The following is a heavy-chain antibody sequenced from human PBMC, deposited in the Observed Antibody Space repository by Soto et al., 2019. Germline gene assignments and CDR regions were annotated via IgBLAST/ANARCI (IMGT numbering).Heavy chain of an antibody. J-gene: IGHJ4*02. CDR3: ARGVPAGVDY. Sequence: QVQLVQSGAEVREPGASVKVSCKASGYSFSSLDINWVRQTTGQGLEWMGWMQPRDGRPGYAQKFQGRVTMTRDTAISTAYMELSSLTSDDTAFYYCARGVPAGVDYWGQGTLVTVSS. CDR1: GYSFSSLD. D-gene: IGHD1-26*01. V-gene: IGHV1-8*01. CDR2: MQPRDGRP.